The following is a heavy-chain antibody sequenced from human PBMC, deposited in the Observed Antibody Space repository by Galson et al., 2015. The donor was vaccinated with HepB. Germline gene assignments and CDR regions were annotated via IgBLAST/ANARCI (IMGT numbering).Heavy chain of an antibody. CDR3: ARDWGHGGLMIFDY. J-gene: IGHJ4*02. CDR1: GYTFTGYY. Sequence: SVKVSCKASGYTFTGYYMHWVRQAPGQGLEWMGWINPNSGGTNYAQKFQGRVTMTRDTSISTAYMELSRLRSDDTAVYYCARDWGHGGLMIFDYWGQGTLVTVSS. CDR2: INPNSGGT. D-gene: IGHD2-8*01. V-gene: IGHV1-2*02.